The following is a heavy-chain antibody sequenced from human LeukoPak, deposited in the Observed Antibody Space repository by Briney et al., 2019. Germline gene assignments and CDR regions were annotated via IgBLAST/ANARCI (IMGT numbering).Heavy chain of an antibody. D-gene: IGHD1-14*01. J-gene: IGHJ4*02. Sequence: GGSLRLSCAASGFLFSGSSMHWVRQAPGKGLEWVSFIRFDATNKYYAHSVKGRFTISRDNSNNTLHLQLNNVRPEDTATYFCAKEQYPGYFDFWGQGTLVTVSA. V-gene: IGHV3-30*02. CDR3: AKEQYPGYFDF. CDR2: IRFDATNK. CDR1: GFLFSGSS.